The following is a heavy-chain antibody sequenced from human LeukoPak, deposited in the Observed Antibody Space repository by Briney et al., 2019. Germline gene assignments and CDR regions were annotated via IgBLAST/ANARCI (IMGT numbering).Heavy chain of an antibody. Sequence: GGSLRLSCAASGFTFDDYAMHWVRQAPGRGLEWVSGISWKSDNIAYADSAKGRFTISRDNAKNSLYLQMNSLRSEDTALYYCAKTPSGWGNDYFDYWGQGTLVTVSS. CDR3: AKTPSGWGNDYFDY. CDR1: GFTFDDYA. D-gene: IGHD6-19*01. V-gene: IGHV3-9*01. CDR2: ISWKSDNI. J-gene: IGHJ4*02.